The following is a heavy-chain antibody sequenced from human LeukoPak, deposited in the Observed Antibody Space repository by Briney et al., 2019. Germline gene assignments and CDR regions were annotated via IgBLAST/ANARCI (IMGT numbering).Heavy chain of an antibody. V-gene: IGHV3-48*03. CDR1: GFTFSSYE. J-gene: IGHJ5*02. D-gene: IGHD6-19*01. Sequence: GGSLRLSCAASGFTFSSYEMNRVRQAPGKGLEWVSYISSSGSAIYYADSLKGRFTISRDNAKNSLYLQMNSLGAEDTAVYYCAREATSGYSSGWYDNWFDPWGQGTLVTVSS. CDR3: AREATSGYSSGWYDNWFDP. CDR2: ISSSGSAI.